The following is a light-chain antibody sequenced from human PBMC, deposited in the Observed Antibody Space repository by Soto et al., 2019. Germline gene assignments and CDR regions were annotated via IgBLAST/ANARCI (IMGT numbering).Light chain of an antibody. CDR1: QDISNY. J-gene: IGKJ2*01. V-gene: IGKV1-33*01. CDR3: QQYDNPLYN. Sequence: DIQMTQSPSSLSASVGDRVTITCQASQDISNYLNWYQQKAGKAPKLLIYDASNLETGVPSRFSGSGSGTDFTFTISSLQPEDIATYYCQQYDNPLYNFGQGTKAEIK. CDR2: DAS.